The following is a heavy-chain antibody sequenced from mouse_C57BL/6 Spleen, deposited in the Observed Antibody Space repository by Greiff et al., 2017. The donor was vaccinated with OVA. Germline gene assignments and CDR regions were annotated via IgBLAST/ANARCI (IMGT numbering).Heavy chain of an antibody. J-gene: IGHJ2*01. CDR1: GYAFSSYW. Sequence: QVQLQQSGAELVQPGASVKISCKASGYAFSSYWMNWVKQRPGKGLEWIGQIYPGDGATNYNGKFKGKATLTADKSSSTAYMQLSSLTSEDSAVYCCAREGTGGFDDWGKGTTLTVSS. CDR2: IYPGDGAT. D-gene: IGHD3-3*01. CDR3: AREGTGGFDD. V-gene: IGHV1-80*01.